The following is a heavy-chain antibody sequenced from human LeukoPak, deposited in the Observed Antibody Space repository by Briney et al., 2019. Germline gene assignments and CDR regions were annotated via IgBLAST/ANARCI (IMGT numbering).Heavy chain of an antibody. Sequence: SETLSLTCAVYGGSFSGYYRSWIRQPPGKGLEWIGEINHSGSTNYNPSLKSRVTISVDTSKNQFSLKLSSVTAADTAVYYCARVGGYDFWSGYYRHWFDPWGQGTLVTVSS. J-gene: IGHJ5*02. CDR1: GGSFSGYY. CDR3: ARVGGYDFWSGYYRHWFDP. D-gene: IGHD3-3*01. V-gene: IGHV4-34*01. CDR2: INHSGST.